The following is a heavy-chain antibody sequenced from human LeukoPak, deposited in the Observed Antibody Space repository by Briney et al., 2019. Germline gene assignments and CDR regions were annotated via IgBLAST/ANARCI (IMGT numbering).Heavy chain of an antibody. J-gene: IGHJ4*02. CDR3: AREGTYYYDS. D-gene: IGHD3-22*01. CDR1: GFTFSSYG. CDR2: IWYDGSNK. V-gene: IGHV3-33*01. Sequence: PGRSLRLSCAASGFTFSSYGMHWVRQAPGKGLEWVAVIWYDGSNKYYADSVKGRFTLSRDNSENTLYLQMNSLRAEDTAVYYCAREGTYYYDSWGQGTLVTVSS.